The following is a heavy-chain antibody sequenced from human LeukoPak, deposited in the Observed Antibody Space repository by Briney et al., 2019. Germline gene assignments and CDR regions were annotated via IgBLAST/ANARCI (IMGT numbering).Heavy chain of an antibody. CDR3: ARAGYGSGPREPYYYGMDV. J-gene: IGHJ6*04. CDR1: GGSISSGGYS. D-gene: IGHD3-10*01. Sequence: SETLSLTCAVSGGSISSGGYSWSWIRQPPGKGLEWIGYTYHSGSTYYNPSLKSRVTISVDRSKNQFSLKLSSVTAADTAVYYCARAGYGSGPREPYYYGMDVWGKGTTVTVSS. V-gene: IGHV4-30-2*01. CDR2: TYHSGST.